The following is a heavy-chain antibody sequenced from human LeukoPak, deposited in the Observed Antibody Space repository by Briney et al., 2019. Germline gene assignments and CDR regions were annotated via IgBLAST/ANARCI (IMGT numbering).Heavy chain of an antibody. CDR3: ARAGYSSSWYTFDY. CDR2: INSDGIST. V-gene: IGHV3-74*01. CDR1: GFTFSSYW. Sequence: PGGSLRLSCAASGFTFSSYWMHWGRQAPGKGLVWVSRINSDGISTNYADTVNGRFTISRDNAKNTLYLQMNSLRAEDTAVYYCARAGYSSSWYTFDYWGQGTLVTVSS. D-gene: IGHD6-13*01. J-gene: IGHJ4*02.